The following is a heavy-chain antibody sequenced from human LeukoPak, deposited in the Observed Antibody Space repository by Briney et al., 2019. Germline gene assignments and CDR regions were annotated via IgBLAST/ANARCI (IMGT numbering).Heavy chain of an antibody. Sequence: ASVKVSCKASGGTFSSYAISWVRQAPGQGLEWMGRIIPILGIANYAQKFQGRVTITADKSTSTAYMELSSLRSEDTAVYYCARGEAYSYGYPYYYYYMDVWGKGTTVTVSS. D-gene: IGHD5-18*01. V-gene: IGHV1-69*04. CDR2: IIPILGIA. CDR3: ARGEAYSYGYPYYYYYMDV. J-gene: IGHJ6*03. CDR1: GGTFSSYA.